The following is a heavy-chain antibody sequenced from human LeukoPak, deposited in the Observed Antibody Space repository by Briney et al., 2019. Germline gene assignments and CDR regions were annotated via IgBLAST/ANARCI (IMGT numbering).Heavy chain of an antibody. CDR3: ARGARVVPAARIVVAYYFDY. J-gene: IGHJ4*02. CDR2: IYSSGST. D-gene: IGHD2-2*01. CDR1: GGSISSYY. V-gene: IGHV4-4*07. Sequence: SETLSLTCTVSGGSISSYYWNWIRQPAGKGLEWIGRIYSSGSTNYNPSLKSRVTMSVDTSKNQFSLKLSSVTAADTAVYYCARGARVVPAARIVVAYYFDYWGQGTLVTVSS.